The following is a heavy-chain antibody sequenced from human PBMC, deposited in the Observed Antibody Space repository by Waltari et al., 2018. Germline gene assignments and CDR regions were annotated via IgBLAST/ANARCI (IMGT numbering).Heavy chain of an antibody. D-gene: IGHD3-22*01. CDR2: IYPGDADT. CDR3: ARQSHDSSGYIRPDFDY. CDR1: GYSFTSYW. V-gene: IGHV5-51*01. Sequence: EVQLVQSGAEVKKPGESLKISCKGSGYSFTSYWIGWVRQMPGKGLEWMGIIYPGDADTRYSPSFQGQVTISADKSISTAYLQWSSLKASDTAMYYCARQSHDSSGYIRPDFDYWGQGTLVTVSS. J-gene: IGHJ4*02.